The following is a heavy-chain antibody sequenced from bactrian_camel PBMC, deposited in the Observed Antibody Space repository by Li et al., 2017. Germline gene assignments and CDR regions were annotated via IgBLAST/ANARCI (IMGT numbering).Heavy chain of an antibody. CDR2: ILTDGST. CDR1: GITYNPYC. D-gene: IGHD3*01. CDR3: AAARWWVDVPLQRTKYNY. J-gene: IGHJ4*01. V-gene: IGHV3S53*01. Sequence: HVQLVESGGGSVQAGGSLRLSCKYSGITYNPYCMGWFRQAPGKEREGVAHILTDGSTSYADSVKGRFTISQDNAKNTLSLQMNSLKPEDTAMYYCAAARWWVDVPLQRTKYNYWGQGTQVTVS.